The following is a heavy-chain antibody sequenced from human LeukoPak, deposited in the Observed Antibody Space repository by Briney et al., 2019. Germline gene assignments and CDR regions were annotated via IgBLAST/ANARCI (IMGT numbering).Heavy chain of an antibody. CDR3: AKIGGSGSSFWFDP. V-gene: IGHV3-23*01. Sequence: QPGGSLRLSCAASGFTFSSIAMTWVRQAPGKGLEWVSTIRSNGETTYNADSVKGRFTISRDNSKKTLYLQLNSLRVEDTAIYYCAKIGGSGSSFWFDPWGQGTLVTVSS. J-gene: IGHJ5*02. CDR2: IRSNGETT. CDR1: GFTFSSIA. D-gene: IGHD3-10*01.